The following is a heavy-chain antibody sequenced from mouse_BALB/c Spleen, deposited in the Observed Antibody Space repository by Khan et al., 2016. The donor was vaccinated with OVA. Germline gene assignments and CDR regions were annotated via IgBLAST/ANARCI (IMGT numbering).Heavy chain of an antibody. J-gene: IGHJ3*01. CDR3: TVLGTTSWFAY. V-gene: IGHV1S135*01. Sequence: VQLQQSGPELMKPGASVKISCKASGYSFTDYYIHWVKQSHGQSLEWIGYIDPFNGGTNFNQKFRGTATLTVDKSSSTAYMYLNSLTSEDSAVYYCTVLGTTSWFAYWGQGTLVTVSA. D-gene: IGHD2-13*01. CDR1: GYSFTDYY. CDR2: IDPFNGGT.